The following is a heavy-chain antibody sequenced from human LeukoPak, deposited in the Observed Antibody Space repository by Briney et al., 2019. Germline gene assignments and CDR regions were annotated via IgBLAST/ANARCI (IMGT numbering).Heavy chain of an antibody. Sequence: GGSLRLSCAASGFTFSSYAMHWVRQAPGKGLEWVAVISYDGSNKYYADSVKGRFTISRDNAKNSLYLQMNSLRAEDTAVYYCARTDASRGYYYGYDAFDIWGQGTMVTVSS. V-gene: IGHV3-30*04. J-gene: IGHJ3*02. D-gene: IGHD3-22*01. CDR3: ARTDASRGYYYGYDAFDI. CDR1: GFTFSSYA. CDR2: ISYDGSNK.